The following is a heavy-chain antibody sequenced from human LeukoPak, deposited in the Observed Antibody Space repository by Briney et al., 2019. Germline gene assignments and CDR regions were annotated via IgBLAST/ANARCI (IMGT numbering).Heavy chain of an antibody. J-gene: IGHJ5*02. Sequence: PGGSLRLSCAASGFTFSSYWMSWVRQAPGKGLEWVANIKQDGSETHYVDSVKGRFTISRDNAKNTLYLQMNSLRAEDTAVYYCAKDRSSSWHNWFDPWGQGTLVTVSS. CDR2: IKQDGSET. V-gene: IGHV3-7*03. D-gene: IGHD6-13*01. CDR3: AKDRSSSWHNWFDP. CDR1: GFTFSSYW.